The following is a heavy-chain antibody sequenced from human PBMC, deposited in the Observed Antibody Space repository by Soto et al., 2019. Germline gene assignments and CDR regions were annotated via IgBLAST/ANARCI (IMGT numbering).Heavy chain of an antibody. J-gene: IGHJ6*02. CDR1: GYTFTGNS. Sequence: ASVKVSCKASGYTFTGNSIGWVRQAPGQGLEWMGWISAYNGNTNYAQKLQGRVTMTTDTSTSTAYMELRSLRSDDTAVYYCARLVVVPAAIYGMDVWGQGTTVTVSS. V-gene: IGHV1-18*04. CDR2: ISAYNGNT. D-gene: IGHD2-2*01. CDR3: ARLVVVPAAIYGMDV.